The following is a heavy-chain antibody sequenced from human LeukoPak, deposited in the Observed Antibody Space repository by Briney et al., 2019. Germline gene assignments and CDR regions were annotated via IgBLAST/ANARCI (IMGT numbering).Heavy chain of an antibody. Sequence: ASVKVSCKASGFTFTSSAVQWVRQARGQRLEWIGWIVVGSGNTDYAQKFQERVTITRDMSTSTAYMELSSLRSEDTAVYYCARVVRRYFDWLSPLPGMDVWGQGTTVTVSS. V-gene: IGHV1-58*01. CDR3: ARVVRRYFDWLSPLPGMDV. J-gene: IGHJ6*02. CDR2: IVVGSGNT. D-gene: IGHD3-9*01. CDR1: GFTFTSSA.